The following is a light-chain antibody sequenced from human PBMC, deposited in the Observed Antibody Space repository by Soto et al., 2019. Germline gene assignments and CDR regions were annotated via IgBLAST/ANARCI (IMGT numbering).Light chain of an antibody. CDR1: SSDVGSYNL. CDR3: CSYGGSPHVV. V-gene: IGLV2-23*02. J-gene: IGLJ2*01. CDR2: EVS. Sequence: QSALTQPASVSGSPGQSITISCTGTSSDVGSYNLVSWYQQHPGKAPKLMIYEVSKRPSGVSNRFSGSKSGNTASLTISGLQAEDEADYYCCSYGGSPHVVFGGGTKVTVL.